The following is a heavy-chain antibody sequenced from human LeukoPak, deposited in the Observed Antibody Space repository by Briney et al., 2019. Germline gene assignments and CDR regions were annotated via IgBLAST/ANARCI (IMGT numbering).Heavy chain of an antibody. J-gene: IGHJ4*02. CDR2: IKQDGSEK. CDR1: QFTFSNYS. V-gene: IGHV3-7*01. Sequence: RRPLTLSYAASQFTFSNYSLTWFRQPPWQELEWVVNIKQDGSEKHYVDSLKGRFTISRDNDNNSLYLQMTSLRAEDTAVYYCARDRQIAYWGQGTLVTVSS. CDR3: ARDRQIAY.